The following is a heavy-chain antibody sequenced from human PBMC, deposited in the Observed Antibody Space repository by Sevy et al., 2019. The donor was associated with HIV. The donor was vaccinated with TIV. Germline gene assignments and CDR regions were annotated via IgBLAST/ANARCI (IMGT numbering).Heavy chain of an antibody. Sequence: GGSLRLSCVGSGFTFSSYWMSWVRQAPGKGLEWVANIKQDGSEKYYMDSGKGRFTISRDNVKKSLYLEMNSLRDEDTAVYYCARVQQWLANYFYYYGMDVWGQGTTVTVSS. CDR3: ARVQQWLANYFYYYGMDV. J-gene: IGHJ6*02. CDR2: IKQDGSEK. CDR1: GFTFSSYW. D-gene: IGHD6-19*01. V-gene: IGHV3-7*01.